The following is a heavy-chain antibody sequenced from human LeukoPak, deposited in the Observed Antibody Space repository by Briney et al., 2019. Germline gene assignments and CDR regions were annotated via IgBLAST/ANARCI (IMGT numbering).Heavy chain of an antibody. CDR1: GFTFSSYA. D-gene: IGHD3/OR15-3a*01. CDR3: AKDLGLAFDY. Sequence: GGSLRLSCAASGFTFSSYAMSWVRQAPGKGLERVSAISGSGGSTYYADSVKGRFTISRDNSKNTLYLQMNSLRAEDTAAYYCAKDLGLAFDYWGQGTLVTVSS. V-gene: IGHV3-23*01. J-gene: IGHJ4*02. CDR2: ISGSGGST.